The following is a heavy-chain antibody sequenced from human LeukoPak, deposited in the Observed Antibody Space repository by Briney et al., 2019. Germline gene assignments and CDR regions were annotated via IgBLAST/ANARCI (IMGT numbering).Heavy chain of an antibody. CDR1: GFTFINYT. J-gene: IGHJ6*03. V-gene: IGHV3-21*01. D-gene: IGHD3-10*01. Sequence: GGSLRLSCAASGFTFINYTMNWVRQAPGKGLEWVSSISISSSYIFYADSVKGRFTISRDNAKSSLYLQMNSLRAEDTAVYYCARDGSGSSADSYYMDVWGKGTTVTVSS. CDR2: ISISSSYI. CDR3: ARDGSGSSADSYYMDV.